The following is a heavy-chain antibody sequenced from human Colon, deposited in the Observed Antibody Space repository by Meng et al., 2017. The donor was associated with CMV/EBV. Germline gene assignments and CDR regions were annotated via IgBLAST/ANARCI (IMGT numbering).Heavy chain of an antibody. V-gene: IGHV2-5*02. Sequence: QITLKEFSPTLVKPTQTLTLTCTFSGFSLSTIGMGVGWIRQPPGKALEWLGVIYWDDDKRYSPSLKSRLTITKDTSKNQVVLTMTNLDPLDTATYYCAHRPYGSGSYFFDYWGQGTLVTVSS. CDR3: AHRPYGSGSYFFDY. CDR2: IYWDDDK. CDR1: GFSLSTIGMG. D-gene: IGHD3-10*01. J-gene: IGHJ4*02.